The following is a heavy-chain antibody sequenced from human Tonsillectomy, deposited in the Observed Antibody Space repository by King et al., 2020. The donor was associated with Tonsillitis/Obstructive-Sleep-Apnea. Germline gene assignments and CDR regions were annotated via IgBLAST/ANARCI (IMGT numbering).Heavy chain of an antibody. Sequence: LPGQVTISADKSISTAYLQWSSLKASDTAMYYCARRSAGTFDFWGQGTMVTVSS. V-gene: IGHV5-51*01. D-gene: IGHD6-25*01. CDR3: ARRSAGTFDF. J-gene: IGHJ3*01.